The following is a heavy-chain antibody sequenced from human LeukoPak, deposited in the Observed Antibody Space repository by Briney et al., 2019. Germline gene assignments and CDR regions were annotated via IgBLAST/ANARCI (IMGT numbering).Heavy chain of an antibody. J-gene: IGHJ3*02. D-gene: IGHD3-10*01. CDR1: AFTFSSYW. V-gene: IGHV3-7*01. Sequence: GGSLRLSCAGSAFTFSSYWMSWVRQAPGKGPEWVANIKDDGSEKYYLDSVKGGFTISRDNAKNSLYLQMNSLRAEDTAVYSCARIKEYGFDIWGQGTMVTVSS. CDR2: IKDDGSEK. CDR3: ARIKEYGFDI.